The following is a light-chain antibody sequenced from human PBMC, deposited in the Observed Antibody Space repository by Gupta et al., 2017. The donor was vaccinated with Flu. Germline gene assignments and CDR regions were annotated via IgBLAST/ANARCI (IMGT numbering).Light chain of an antibody. J-gene: IGKJ1*01. Sequence: DIEMTQSPSSLSASIGDTVSISCRASQSIRTFLDWYQQAPGKAPKLLIFDASTWQRGVTSRFSGSEDEKDFTLTSSGRQDEDFDYYYEQQSYSFCTFGQGTXV. CDR1: QSIRTF. V-gene: IGKV1-39*01. CDR3: QQSYSFCT. CDR2: DAS.